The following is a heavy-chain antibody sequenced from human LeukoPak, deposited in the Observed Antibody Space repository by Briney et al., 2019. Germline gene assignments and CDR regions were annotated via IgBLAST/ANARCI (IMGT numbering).Heavy chain of an antibody. CDR3: AKAHSGGYPSLDY. J-gene: IGHJ4*02. CDR2: ISWNSGSI. V-gene: IGHV3-9*01. CDR1: GFTFDDYA. Sequence: GGSLRLSCAASGFTFDDYAMHWVRQAPGKGLEWVSGISWNSGSIGYADSVKGRFTISRDNAKNSLYLQMNSLRAEDTALYYCAKAHSGGYPSLDYWGQGTLVTVSS. D-gene: IGHD1-26*01.